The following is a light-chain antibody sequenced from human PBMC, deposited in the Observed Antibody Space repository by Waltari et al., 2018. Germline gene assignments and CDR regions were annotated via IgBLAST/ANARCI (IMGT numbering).Light chain of an antibody. CDR3: QHYVRLPVT. CDR1: QSVGST. J-gene: IGKJ1*01. Sequence: EIVSTQSPGTLSVSPGERATLSCRASQSVGSTLAWYQQKPGQSPRLLIYGASSRATGIPDRFSGSGSGTDFSLTISRLEPEDFAVYYCQHYVRLPVTFGQGTKVEIK. CDR2: GAS. V-gene: IGKV3-20*01.